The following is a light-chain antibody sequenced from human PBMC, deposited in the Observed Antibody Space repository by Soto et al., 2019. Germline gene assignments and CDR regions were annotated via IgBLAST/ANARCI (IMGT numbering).Light chain of an antibody. J-gene: IGKJ3*01. CDR1: QSVSSSY. CDR2: GAS. Sequence: EIVLTQSPGTLSLSPGERATLSCRASQSVSSSYLAWYQQKPGQAPRLLIYGASSRATGIPDRFSGSGSGTDFTLTISRLEPEGFAGYYCQQYGSSLFSFGPGTKGDIK. CDR3: QQYGSSLFS. V-gene: IGKV3-20*01.